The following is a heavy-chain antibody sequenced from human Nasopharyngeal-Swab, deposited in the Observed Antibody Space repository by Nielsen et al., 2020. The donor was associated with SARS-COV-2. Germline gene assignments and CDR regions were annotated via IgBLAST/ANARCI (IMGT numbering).Heavy chain of an antibody. V-gene: IGHV1-46*01. CDR3: ARDLMYYYGSGSSPFYMDV. CDR2: INPSGGST. Sequence: ASVKVSCKASGYTFTSYYMHWVRQAPGQGLEWMGIINPSGGSTSYAQKFQGRVTMTRDTSTSTAYMELSRLRSDDTAVYYCARDLMYYYGSGSSPFYMDVWGKGTTVTVSS. J-gene: IGHJ6*03. CDR1: GYTFTSYY. D-gene: IGHD3-10*01.